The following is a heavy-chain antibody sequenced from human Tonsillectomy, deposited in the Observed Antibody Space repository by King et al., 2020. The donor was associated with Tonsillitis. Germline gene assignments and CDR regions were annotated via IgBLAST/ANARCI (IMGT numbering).Heavy chain of an antibody. CDR2: ISDSGGST. V-gene: IGHV3-23*04. CDR3: AKDGNYDCWSCYYTFDY. Sequence: VQLVESGGGLVQPGGSLRISCAASGFTFSSYAINWVRQAPGKGLEWVSGISDSGGSTYYADSVKGRFAISRDNSKNTLYLQMNSLRAEDTAVYYCAKDGNYDCWSCYYTFDYWGQGTLVTVSS. D-gene: IGHD3-3*01. CDR1: GFTFSSYA. J-gene: IGHJ4*02.